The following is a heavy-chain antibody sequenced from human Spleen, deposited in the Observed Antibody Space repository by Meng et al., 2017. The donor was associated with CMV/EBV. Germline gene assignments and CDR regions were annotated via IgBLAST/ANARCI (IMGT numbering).Heavy chain of an antibody. D-gene: IGHD1-26*01. V-gene: IGHV3-21*01. CDR3: ARSGLVIVGATGGDY. Sequence: GESLKISCAASGSIFSDYAMTWVRQAPGKGLERVSSISSTSIHIYFANSAKGRFTIARDNTKTSVFMELNSLKAENTAGYYCARSGLVIVGATGGDYWGQGTLVTVSS. CDR1: GSIFSDYA. J-gene: IGHJ4*02. CDR2: ISSTSIHI.